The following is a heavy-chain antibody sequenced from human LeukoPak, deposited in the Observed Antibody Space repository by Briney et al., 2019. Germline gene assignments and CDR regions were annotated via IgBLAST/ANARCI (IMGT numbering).Heavy chain of an antibody. D-gene: IGHD6-13*01. J-gene: IGHJ5*02. CDR2: IYYSGST. Sequence: SETLSLTCTASGDSISNYYWSWIRQPPGKGLEWIGDIYYSGSTNYNPSLKSRVTISVGTSKNQFSLKLSSVTAADTAVYYCARRSVVAAGVWFDPWGQGTLVTVSS. CDR1: GDSISNYY. V-gene: IGHV4-59*08. CDR3: ARRSVVAAGVWFDP.